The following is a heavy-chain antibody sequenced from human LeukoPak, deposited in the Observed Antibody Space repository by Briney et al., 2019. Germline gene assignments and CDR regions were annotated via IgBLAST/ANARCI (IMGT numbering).Heavy chain of an antibody. CDR1: GFTFSSYG. Sequence: GRSLRLSCAASGFTFSSYGMHWVRQAPGKGLEWVAVIWYDGSNKYYADSVKGRFTISRDNSKNTLYLRMNSLRAEDTAVYYFAKGFGDYGDSPFDYGGQGPLVTVSS. J-gene: IGHJ4*02. V-gene: IGHV3-33*06. CDR2: IWYDGSNK. D-gene: IGHD4-17*01. CDR3: AKGFGDYGDSPFDY.